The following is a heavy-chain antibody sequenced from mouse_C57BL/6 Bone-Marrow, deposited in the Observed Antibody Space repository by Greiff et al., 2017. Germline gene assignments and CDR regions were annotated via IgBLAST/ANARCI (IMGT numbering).Heavy chain of an antibody. J-gene: IGHJ4*01. CDR3: ARAYYSNSLYYYAMDY. D-gene: IGHD2-5*01. V-gene: IGHV1-7*01. CDR1: GYTFTSYW. CDR2: INPSSGYT. Sequence: QVQLKESGAELAKPGASVKLSCKASGYTFTSYWMHWVKQRPGQGLEWIGYINPSSGYTKYNQKFKDKATLTADKSSSTAYMQLSSLTYEDSAVYYCARAYYSNSLYYYAMDYWGQGTSVTVSS.